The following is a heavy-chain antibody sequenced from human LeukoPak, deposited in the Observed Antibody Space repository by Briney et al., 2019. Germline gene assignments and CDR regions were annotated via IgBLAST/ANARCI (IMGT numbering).Heavy chain of an antibody. Sequence: GGSLRLSCAASGFTFSSYGMHWVRQAPGKGLEWVAFIRYDGSNKYYADSVKGRFTISRDNSKNTLYLQMNSLRAEDTAVYYCAKDHYRDYYYMDVWGKGTTVTVSS. V-gene: IGHV3-30*02. CDR3: AKDHYRDYYYMDV. CDR2: IRYDGSNK. CDR1: GFTFSSYG. J-gene: IGHJ6*03. D-gene: IGHD4-11*01.